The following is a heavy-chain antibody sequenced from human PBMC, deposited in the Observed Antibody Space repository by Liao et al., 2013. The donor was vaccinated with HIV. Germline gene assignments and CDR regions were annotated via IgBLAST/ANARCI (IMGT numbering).Heavy chain of an antibody. CDR1: GGSITSGRYY. CDR3: ARMSYHVWGGDWYFDV. D-gene: IGHD3-10*02. J-gene: IGHJ2*01. Sequence: VLLQESGPGLVKPSQTLSLTCTVSGGSITSGRYYWSWIRQPAGKGLEWIGRIFTNGTTNYNPSLKSRVTLSVDTSKNQFSLKLTSVTATDTAVYYCARMSYHVWGGDWYFDVWGRGTLVTVSS. CDR2: IFTNGTT. V-gene: IGHV4-61*02.